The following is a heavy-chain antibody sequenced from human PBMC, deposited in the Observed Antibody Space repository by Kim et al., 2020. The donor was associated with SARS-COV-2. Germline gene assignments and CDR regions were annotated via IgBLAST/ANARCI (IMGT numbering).Heavy chain of an antibody. D-gene: IGHD2-21*02. CDR1: GGSIGDSRYS. V-gene: IGHV4-39*01. Sequence: LETLSLTCTVSGGSIGDSRYSWGWIRQPPGKGLEWIGSIYYSGSTYYSPSLKSRLTISVDTSKNQFSLRLSSVTAADTALYYCARPGGTAGWYYFDFWGQGTLVTGSS. CDR2: IYYSGST. J-gene: IGHJ4*02. CDR3: ARPGGTAGWYYFDF.